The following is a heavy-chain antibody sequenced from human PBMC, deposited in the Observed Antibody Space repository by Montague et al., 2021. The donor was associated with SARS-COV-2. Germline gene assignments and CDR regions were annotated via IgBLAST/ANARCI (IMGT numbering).Heavy chain of an antibody. CDR2: IYPSGST. CDR3: AKEFGSGSINPTY. Sequence: SETLSLTCTVSGGSISSYYWSWIRQPARKGLEWIGRIYPSGSTKYNPSLKSRVTMSVDTSKNQFSLKLSSVTAADTAVYFCAKEFGSGSINPTYWGQGVLVTVSS. D-gene: IGHD3-10*01. J-gene: IGHJ4*02. V-gene: IGHV4-4*07. CDR1: GGSISSYY.